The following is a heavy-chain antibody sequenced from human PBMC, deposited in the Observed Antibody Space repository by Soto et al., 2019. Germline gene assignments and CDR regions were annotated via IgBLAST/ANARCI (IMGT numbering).Heavy chain of an antibody. CDR2: VSYDGNNQ. CDR1: GFIFSNYA. Sequence: QVQLVESGGGVVQPGRSLRVSCAASGFIFSNYAMHWVRQAPGKGLXWVAVVSYDGNNQFYAESVKGRFTISRDSSKTTLYLQMNNLREEDTAVYYCARDRVYYYDNSGYYNFDYWGQGTLVIVSS. D-gene: IGHD3-22*01. J-gene: IGHJ4*02. V-gene: IGHV3-30-3*01. CDR3: ARDRVYYYDNSGYYNFDY.